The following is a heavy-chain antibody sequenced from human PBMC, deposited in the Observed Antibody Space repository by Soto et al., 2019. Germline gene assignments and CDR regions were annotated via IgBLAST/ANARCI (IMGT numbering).Heavy chain of an antibody. J-gene: IGHJ2*01. CDR3: ARDSSGSYWYFDL. Sequence: EVQLAESGGDLVKPGGSLRLSCAASGFTFSDYALNWVRQAPGKGLEWVSSISSSSNYIYYSDSVRGRFTISRDTAKNSLYLQMNSLRPEDTAVYYCARDSSGSYWYFDLWGRGTLVTVSS. V-gene: IGHV3-21*01. D-gene: IGHD3-10*01. CDR2: ISSSSNYI. CDR1: GFTFSDYA.